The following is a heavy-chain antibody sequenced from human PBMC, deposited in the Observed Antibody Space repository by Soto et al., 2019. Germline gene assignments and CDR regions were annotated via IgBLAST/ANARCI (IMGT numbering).Heavy chain of an antibody. Sequence: QVQLVQSGAEVKKPGASVKVSCKASGYTFTGYYMHWVRQAPGQGLEWMGWINPNSGGTNYAQKFQGWVTMTRDTSVSTAQLELGRLRCDDTAVYYCARGGDFGVVPAAIGGESFDSCGQGPLVTVSS. CDR1: GYTFTGYY. J-gene: IGHJ4*02. CDR3: ARGGDFGVVPAAIGGESFDS. D-gene: IGHD2-2*02. V-gene: IGHV1-2*04. CDR2: INPNSGGT.